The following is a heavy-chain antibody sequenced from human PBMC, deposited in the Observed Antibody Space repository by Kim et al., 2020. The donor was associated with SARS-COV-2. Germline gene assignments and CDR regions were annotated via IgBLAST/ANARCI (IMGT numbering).Heavy chain of an antibody. V-gene: IGHV3-30*07. Sequence: VKGRFTISRDNSKNTLYLQMNSLRAEDTAVYYCATAYYYGSGSYSALDYWGQGTLVTVSS. D-gene: IGHD3-10*01. J-gene: IGHJ4*02. CDR3: ATAYYYGSGSYSALDY.